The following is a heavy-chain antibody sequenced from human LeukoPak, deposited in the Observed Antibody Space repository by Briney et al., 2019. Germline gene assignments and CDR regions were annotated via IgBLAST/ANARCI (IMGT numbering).Heavy chain of an antibody. D-gene: IGHD6-6*01. CDR1: GGSISSSSYY. V-gene: IGHV4-39*07. CDR3: ARDSEGQLAFIDY. Sequence: PSETLSLTCIVSGGSISSSSYYWDWLRQPPGKGLEWIGSIYYSGSTYYNPSLKSRVTISVDTSKNQFSLKLSSVTAADTAVYYCARDSEGQLAFIDYWGQGTLVTVSS. J-gene: IGHJ4*02. CDR2: IYYSGST.